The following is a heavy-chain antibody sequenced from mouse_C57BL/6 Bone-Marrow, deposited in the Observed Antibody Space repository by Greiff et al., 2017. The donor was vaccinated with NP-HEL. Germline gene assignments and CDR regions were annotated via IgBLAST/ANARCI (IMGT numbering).Heavy chain of an antibody. V-gene: IGHV1-19*01. CDR3: ARGDYSNSFAY. D-gene: IGHD2-5*01. CDR1: GYTFTDYY. CDR2: INPYNGGT. Sequence: VQLQQSGPVLVKPGASVKMSCKASGYTFTDYYMNWVKQSHGKSLEWIGVINPYNGGTSYNQKFKGKATLTVDKSSSTAYMELNSLTSDDSAVYYCARGDYSNSFAYWGQGTLVTVSA. J-gene: IGHJ3*01.